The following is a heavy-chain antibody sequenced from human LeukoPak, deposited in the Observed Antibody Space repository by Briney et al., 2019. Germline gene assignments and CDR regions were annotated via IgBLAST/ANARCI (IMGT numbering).Heavy chain of an antibody. J-gene: IGHJ4*02. CDR1: GFTSEFTFRDCE. Sequence: GGSLRLSCVVSGFTSEFTFRDCELYWVRQAPGKGLEWVSYISSSGGTKYYADSVKGRFTISRDNAKKSLFLQMNSLSAEDTAVYYCATMTVASAFDYWGQGSLVTVSS. D-gene: IGHD6-19*01. V-gene: IGHV3-48*03. CDR3: ATMTVASAFDY. CDR2: ISSSGGTK.